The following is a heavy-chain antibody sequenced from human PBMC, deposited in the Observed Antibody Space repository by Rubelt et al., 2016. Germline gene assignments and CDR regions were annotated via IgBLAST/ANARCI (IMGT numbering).Heavy chain of an antibody. J-gene: IGHJ6*02. CDR3: AKDISEYSSSWDYYYGMDV. CDR2: ISSSGSTI. V-gene: IGHV3-11*01. D-gene: IGHD6-13*01. Sequence: GKGLEWVSYISSSGSTIYYADSVKGRFTISRDNAKNSLYLQMNSLRAEDTALYYCAKDISEYSSSWDYYYGMDVWGQGTTVTVSS.